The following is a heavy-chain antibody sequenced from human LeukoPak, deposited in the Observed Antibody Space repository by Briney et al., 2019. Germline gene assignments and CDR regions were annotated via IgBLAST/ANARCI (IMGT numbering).Heavy chain of an antibody. CDR2: ISPNRGAT. Sequence: SVTVSSTASGYTFTVYYIHWVRHAPGQGLDWMGWISPNRGATSYTKTCQGRVTMVRDRSISKDYMALTSLTSDDTAMYYCAREISVSGTFTGLDSWGRGTLVTVSS. J-gene: IGHJ4*02. CDR1: GYTFTVYY. D-gene: IGHD1-14*01. CDR3: AREISVSGTFTGLDS. V-gene: IGHV1-2*02.